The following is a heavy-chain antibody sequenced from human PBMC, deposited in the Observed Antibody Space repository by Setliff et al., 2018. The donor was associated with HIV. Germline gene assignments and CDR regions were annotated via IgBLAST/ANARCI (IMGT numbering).Heavy chain of an antibody. CDR2: IYYSGTT. D-gene: IGHD3-10*01. CDR1: GGSINSDNYY. Sequence: SETLSLTCSVSGGSINSDNYYWGWIRQAPGKGREWIGSIYYSGTTYYNPSLRGRVTISVDRSRNQFSLTLNSVTATDTAVYYCARRGVEFRGLLYSIGAFDLWGQGTMVTVSS. CDR3: ARRGVEFRGLLYSIGAFDL. J-gene: IGHJ3*01. V-gene: IGHV4-39*01.